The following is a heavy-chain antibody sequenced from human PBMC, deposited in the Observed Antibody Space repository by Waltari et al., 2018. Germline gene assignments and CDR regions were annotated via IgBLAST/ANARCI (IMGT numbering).Heavy chain of an antibody. V-gene: IGHV4-38-2*02. Sequence: QVQLQESVPGLVKPSETLSLTCTVSGYSISSGYYWGWIRQPPGKGLEWIGGIYHSGSTYYNPSLKSRVTISVDTSKNQFSLKLSSVTAADTAVYYCARSVVVVIGGFDYWRQGTLVTVSS. CDR2: IYHSGST. D-gene: IGHD3-22*01. J-gene: IGHJ4*02. CDR1: GYSISSGYY. CDR3: ARSVVVVIGGFDY.